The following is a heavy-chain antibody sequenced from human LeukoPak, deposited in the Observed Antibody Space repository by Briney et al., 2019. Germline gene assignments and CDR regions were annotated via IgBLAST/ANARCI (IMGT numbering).Heavy chain of an antibody. CDR1: GVSISSYY. CDR3: ARGQTLFAY. CDR2: IYYSGGT. Sequence: SETLSLTCTVSGVSISSYYWNWIRQPPGKGLEWIGYIYYSGGTNYNPSLKSRVTISIDTSKNQFSLKLSSVTAADTAVYYCARGQTLFAYWGQGTLVTVSS. J-gene: IGHJ4*02. V-gene: IGHV4-59*01.